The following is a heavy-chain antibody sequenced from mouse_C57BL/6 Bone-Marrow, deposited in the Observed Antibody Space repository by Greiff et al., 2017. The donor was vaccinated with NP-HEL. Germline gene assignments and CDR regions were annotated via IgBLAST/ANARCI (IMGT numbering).Heavy chain of an antibody. J-gene: IGHJ1*03. CDR3: ARYPYWYFDV. CDR2: ITPNSGST. V-gene: IGHV1-64*01. CDR1: GYTFTSYW. Sequence: QVQLQQPGAELVKPGASVKLSCTASGYTFTSYWMNWVKQRPGQGLEWIGMITPNSGSTNYNEKFKSKATLTVDKSSSTAYMQLSSRTSEVSAVYYCARYPYWYFDVWGTGTTVTVSS.